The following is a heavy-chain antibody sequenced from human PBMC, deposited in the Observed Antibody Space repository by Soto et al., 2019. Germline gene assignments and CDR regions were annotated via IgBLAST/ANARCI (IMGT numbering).Heavy chain of an antibody. CDR2: ISSSNTI. CDR3: ARDYYYDTGGVVYY. CDR1: GFTFSNYA. Sequence: GGSLRLSCAASGFTFSNYAMNWVRQAPGKGLEWVSYISSSNTIYYADSVKGRFTISRDNAKNSLFLQMDSLRAEDTALYYCARDYYYDTGGVVYYWGQGA. V-gene: IGHV3-48*01. D-gene: IGHD3-22*01. J-gene: IGHJ4*02.